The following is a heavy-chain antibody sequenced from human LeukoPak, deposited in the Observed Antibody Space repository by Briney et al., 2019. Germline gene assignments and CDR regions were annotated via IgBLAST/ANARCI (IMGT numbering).Heavy chain of an antibody. Sequence: PGGSLTLSCAASGFSFRSSWMHWVRQAPGRGPVWVSRISSDGTNIRYADSVRGRFTVSRDNAKNTLYLQMNSLRVEDSAVYYCARDWGGSGPTSHDYCGQGTLVTVSS. D-gene: IGHD3-16*01. J-gene: IGHJ4*02. CDR1: GFSFRSSW. V-gene: IGHV3-74*01. CDR2: ISSDGTNI. CDR3: ARDWGGSGPTSHDY.